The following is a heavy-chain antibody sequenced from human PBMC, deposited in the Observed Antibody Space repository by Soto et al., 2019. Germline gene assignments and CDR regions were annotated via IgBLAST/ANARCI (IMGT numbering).Heavy chain of an antibody. CDR1: GFTFSSYS. J-gene: IGHJ6*02. CDR2: ISSSSSYI. CDR3: ARMDRGVTQSKIRYYGMDV. D-gene: IGHD3-10*01. V-gene: IGHV3-21*01. Sequence: EVQLVESGGGLVKPGGSLRLSCAASGFTFSSYSMNWVRQAPGKGLEWVSSISSSSSYIYYADSVKGRFTISRDNAKNALYLQMNRLRAEDTAVYYCARMDRGVTQSKIRYYGMDVWGQGNTDTVSS.